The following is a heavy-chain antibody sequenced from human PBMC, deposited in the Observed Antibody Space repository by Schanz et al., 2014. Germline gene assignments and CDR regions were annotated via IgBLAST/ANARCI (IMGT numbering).Heavy chain of an antibody. V-gene: IGHV1-3*04. CDR2: INTGSGDT. CDR3: ARDRRFFDRDGLYYFDS. J-gene: IGHJ4*02. CDR1: EYSFTSYS. Sequence: QVHLVQSGAEVKRPGASVKVSCKASEYSFTSYSMHWVRQAPGQRLEWMGWINTGSGDTKYSQNFQGRVTITRDTSASAAYMALTDLRSDDTAVYYCARDRRFFDRDGLYYFDSRGQGTLVTVSS. D-gene: IGHD3-3*01.